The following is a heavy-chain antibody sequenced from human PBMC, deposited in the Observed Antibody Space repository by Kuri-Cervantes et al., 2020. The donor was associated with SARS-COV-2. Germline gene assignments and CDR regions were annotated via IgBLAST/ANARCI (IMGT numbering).Heavy chain of an antibody. J-gene: IGHJ4*02. CDR1: GFTFSSYA. V-gene: IGHV3-30*04. Sequence: GESLKISCAASGFTFSSYAMHWVRQAPGKGLEWVAVISYDGSNKYYADSVKGRFTISRDNSKNTLYLQMNSLRAEDTAVYYCATDYDYGDGIDYWGQGTLVTCYS. D-gene: IGHD4-17*01. CDR3: ATDYDYGDGIDY. CDR2: ISYDGSNK.